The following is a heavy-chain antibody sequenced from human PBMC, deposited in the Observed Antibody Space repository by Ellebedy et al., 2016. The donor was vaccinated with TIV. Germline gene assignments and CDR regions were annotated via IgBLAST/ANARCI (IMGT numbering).Heavy chain of an antibody. V-gene: IGHV1-69*13. CDR3: ARDVAGFDP. CDR2: IFGMLGTP. J-gene: IGHJ5*02. D-gene: IGHD2-15*01. Sequence: SVKVSCKASGGTFSSYAISWVRQAPGQGLEWMGGIFGMLGTPNHAQKFQGRITITAEEFTSTAYMELSSLSSEDTAVYYCARDVAGFDPWGQGTLVTVSS. CDR1: GGTFSSYA.